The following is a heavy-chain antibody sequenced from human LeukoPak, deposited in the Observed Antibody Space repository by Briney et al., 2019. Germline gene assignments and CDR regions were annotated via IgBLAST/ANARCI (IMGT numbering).Heavy chain of an antibody. D-gene: IGHD2-2*02. J-gene: IGHJ3*02. CDR1: GFTFSSYA. CDR2: ISGSGGST. V-gene: IGHV3-23*01. Sequence: GGSLRLSCAASGFTFSSYAMSWVRQAPGKGLEWVSAISGSGGSTYYADSVKGRFTISRDNSKNTLYLQMNSLKTEDTAVYYCTTDATGIVVVPAAIHDDAFDIWGQGTMVTVSS. CDR3: TTDATGIVVVPAAIHDDAFDI.